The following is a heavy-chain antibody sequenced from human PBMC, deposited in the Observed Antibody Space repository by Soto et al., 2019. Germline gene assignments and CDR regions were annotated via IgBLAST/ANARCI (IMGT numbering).Heavy chain of an antibody. CDR1: GFTFSSYG. D-gene: IGHD3-3*01. Sequence: QVQLVESGGGVVQPGRSLRLSCAASGFTFSSYGMHWVRQAPGKGLEWVAVIWYDGSNKYYADSVKGRFTISRDNSKNTLYLQMNSLRAEDTAVYYCAREGSYDFWSGTDYWGQGTLVTVSS. CDR2: IWYDGSNK. V-gene: IGHV3-33*01. CDR3: AREGSYDFWSGTDY. J-gene: IGHJ4*02.